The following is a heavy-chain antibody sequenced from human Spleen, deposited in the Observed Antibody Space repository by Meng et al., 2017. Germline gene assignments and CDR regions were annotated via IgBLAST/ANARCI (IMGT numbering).Heavy chain of an antibody. Sequence: ASVKVSCKPSGYNFPTYYIQWVRRAPGQGLEWMGRINPKSGDTHYAQKFQARVTMTGDTSISTAYMELSGLRSDDTAMYYCAQDEDISATGKLFGDYWGQGTLVTVSS. CDR1: GYNFPTYY. CDR3: AQDEDISATGKLFGDY. CDR2: INPKSGDT. V-gene: IGHV1-2*06. J-gene: IGHJ4*02. D-gene: IGHD2-15*01.